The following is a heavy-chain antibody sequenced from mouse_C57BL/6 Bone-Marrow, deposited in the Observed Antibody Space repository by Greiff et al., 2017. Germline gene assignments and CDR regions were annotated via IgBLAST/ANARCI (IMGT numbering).Heavy chain of an antibody. V-gene: IGHV1-53*01. J-gene: IGHJ2*01. D-gene: IGHD1-1*01. CDR2: INPSNGGT. CDR3: ARMSYCSSYCYCDY. Sequence: QVQLQQPGTELVKPGASVKLSCKASGYTFTSYWMHWVKQRPGQGLEWIGNINPSNGGTNYNEKFKSKATMTVDKSSSTAYMQLSSLTSEDAAVYDCARMSYCSSYCYCDYWGQGTTLTVSS. CDR1: GYTFTSYW.